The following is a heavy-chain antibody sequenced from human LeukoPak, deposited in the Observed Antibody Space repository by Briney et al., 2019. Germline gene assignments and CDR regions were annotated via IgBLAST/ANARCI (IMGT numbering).Heavy chain of an antibody. V-gene: IGHV3-48*04. Sequence: GGSLRLSCAASGFTFSSYSMNWVRQAPGKGLEWVSYISNSGSIIYYADSVKGRFAISRDDAKNSLYLQMNSLRAEDTAVYYCARDELELRAGSFDCWGQGTLVTVSS. CDR3: ARDELELRAGSFDC. CDR2: ISNSGSII. CDR1: GFTFSSYS. J-gene: IGHJ4*02. D-gene: IGHD1-7*01.